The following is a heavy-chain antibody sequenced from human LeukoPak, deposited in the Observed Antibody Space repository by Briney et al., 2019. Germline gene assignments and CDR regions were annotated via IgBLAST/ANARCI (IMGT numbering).Heavy chain of an antibody. Sequence: GGSLRLSCAASGFTVSSNYMSWVRQAPGEGLVWVSRIDTDGTITTYADSVKGRFTISRDNAKNTLYLQMNTLRIEDTGVYYCTKDLTGKEDYWGQGTLVTVSS. J-gene: IGHJ4*02. CDR2: IDTDGTIT. CDR3: TKDLTGKEDY. V-gene: IGHV3-74*01. D-gene: IGHD1-20*01. CDR1: GFTVSSNY.